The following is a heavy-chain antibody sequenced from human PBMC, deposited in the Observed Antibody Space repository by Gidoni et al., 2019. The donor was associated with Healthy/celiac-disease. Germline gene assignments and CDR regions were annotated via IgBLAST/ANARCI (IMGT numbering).Heavy chain of an antibody. J-gene: IGHJ6*03. D-gene: IGHD2-2*01. CDR1: GDSVSSNSAA. V-gene: IGHV6-1*01. CDR3: ARDALSYCSSTSCYFYYYYMDV. CDR2: TYYRSKWYN. Sequence: QVQLQQSGPGLVKPSQTLSLTCAISGDSVSSNSAAWNWIRQSPSRGLEWLGRTYYRSKWYNDYAVSVKSRITINPDTSKNQFSLQLNSVTPEDTAVYYCARDALSYCSSTSCYFYYYYMDVWGKGTTVTVSS.